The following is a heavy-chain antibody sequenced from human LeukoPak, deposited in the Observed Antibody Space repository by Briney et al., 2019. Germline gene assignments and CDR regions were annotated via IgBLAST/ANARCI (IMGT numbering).Heavy chain of an antibody. V-gene: IGHV3-74*01. CDR1: GFTFSSYW. CDR2: INTDGSSV. Sequence: PGGSLRLSCAASGFTFSSYWIHWARQAPGKGLVWVSRINTDGSSVTYAEFVKGRFTISRDNAKNTLYLQMNSLRAEDTAVYYCLRTTLGPAGAIDYWGQGTLVAVSS. J-gene: IGHJ4*02. D-gene: IGHD2-2*01. CDR3: LRTTLGPAGAIDY.